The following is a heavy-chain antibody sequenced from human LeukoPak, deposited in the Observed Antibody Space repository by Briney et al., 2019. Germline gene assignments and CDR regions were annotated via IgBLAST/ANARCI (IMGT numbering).Heavy chain of an antibody. CDR1: AYPFTIYD. CDR3: ARGSIITFGGVRHYGMDV. Sequence: ASVKVSCKASAYPFTIYDINWVRQAPGQRLEWMGWMNPNSGGTVYTQKFQGRVSMTRDTSINTAYMELSSLRSEDTAVYYCARGSIITFGGVRHYGMDVWGQGTTVTVSS. D-gene: IGHD3-16*01. V-gene: IGHV1-8*01. CDR2: MNPNSGGT. J-gene: IGHJ6*02.